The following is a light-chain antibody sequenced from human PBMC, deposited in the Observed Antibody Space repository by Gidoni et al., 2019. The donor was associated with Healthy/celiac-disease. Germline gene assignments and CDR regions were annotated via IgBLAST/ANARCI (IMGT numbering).Light chain of an antibody. CDR3: QQRYSTPPT. Sequence: DIQMTQSPSSLSASVGDRVTITCLASQSISSYLNWYQQKPGKAHKLLIYAASSLQSGVTSRCSGSGSGTDVTLTISNLQPEDFATYYCQQRYSTPPTVGQGTKVEIK. J-gene: IGKJ1*01. CDR1: QSISSY. CDR2: AAS. V-gene: IGKV1-39*01.